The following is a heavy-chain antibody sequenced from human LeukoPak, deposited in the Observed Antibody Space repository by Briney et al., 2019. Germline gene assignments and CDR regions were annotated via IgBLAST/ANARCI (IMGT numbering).Heavy chain of an antibody. CDR1: GGSISSYY. CDR2: IYYSGST. CDR3: ARDSYYYGMDV. J-gene: IGHJ6*02. Sequence: SSETLSLTCTVSGGSISSYYWSWIRQPPGKGLEWIGYIYYSGSTNYNPSLKSRVTISVDTSKNQFSLKLSSVTAADTAVYYCARDSYYYGMDVWGQGTTVTVSS. V-gene: IGHV4-59*12.